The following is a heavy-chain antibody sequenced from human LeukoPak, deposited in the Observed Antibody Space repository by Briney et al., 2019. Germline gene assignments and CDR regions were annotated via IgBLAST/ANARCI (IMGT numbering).Heavy chain of an antibody. D-gene: IGHD3-22*01. Sequence: IIPIFATATYAQKFQGRVTITTDESTSTAYMELSSLRSEDTAVYYCASSMIVVVNHDAFDIWGQGTMVTVSS. V-gene: IGHV1-69*05. J-gene: IGHJ3*02. CDR3: ASSMIVVVNHDAFDI. CDR2: IIPIFATA.